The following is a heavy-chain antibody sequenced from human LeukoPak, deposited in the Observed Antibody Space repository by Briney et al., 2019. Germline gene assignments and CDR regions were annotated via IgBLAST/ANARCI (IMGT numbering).Heavy chain of an antibody. CDR3: ARGAGGWYLFSGFDY. CDR1: GFTFSSYA. CDR2: ISSNGGST. J-gene: IGHJ4*02. Sequence: GGSLRLSCAASGFTFSSYAMHWVRQAPGKGLEYVSAISSNGGSTYYANSVKGRFTISRDNSKNTLYLQMGSLRAGDMAVYYCARGAGGWYLFSGFDYWGQGTLVTVSS. D-gene: IGHD6-19*01. V-gene: IGHV3-64*01.